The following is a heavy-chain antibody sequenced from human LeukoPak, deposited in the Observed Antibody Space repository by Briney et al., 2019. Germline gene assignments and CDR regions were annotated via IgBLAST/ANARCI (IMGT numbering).Heavy chain of an antibody. CDR1: GYTFTGYY. J-gene: IGHJ5*02. D-gene: IGHD2-2*01. CDR2: INPNSGGT. CDR3: ARAFPVVVPAANCGFDP. V-gene: IGHV1-2*02. Sequence: ASVKVSCKASGYTFTGYYMHWVRQAPGQGLEWMGWINPNSGGTNYAQKFQGRVTMTRDTSTSTPYMELGRLRSDDTAVYYCARAFPVVVPAANCGFDPWGQGTLVT.